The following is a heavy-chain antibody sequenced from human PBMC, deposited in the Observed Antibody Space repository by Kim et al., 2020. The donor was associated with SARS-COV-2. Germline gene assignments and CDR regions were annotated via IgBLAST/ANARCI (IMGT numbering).Heavy chain of an antibody. CDR1: GGTFSSYA. CDR2: IIPIFGTA. Sequence: SVKVSCKASGGTFSSYAISWVRQAPGQGLEWMGGIIPIFGTANYAQKFQGRVTITADESTSTAYMELSSLRSEDTAVYYCARIKTRFGGVIWWFDPWGQGTLVTVSS. V-gene: IGHV1-69*13. CDR3: ARIKTRFGGVIWWFDP. J-gene: IGHJ5*02. D-gene: IGHD3-16*01.